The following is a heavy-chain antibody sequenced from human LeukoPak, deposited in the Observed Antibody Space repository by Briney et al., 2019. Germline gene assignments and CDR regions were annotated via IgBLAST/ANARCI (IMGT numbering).Heavy chain of an antibody. CDR3: AREDRRVASLYYFDY. Sequence: PGGSLRLSCAVSGFTLSGYWMTWVRQAPGRGLEWVANINEDGSRKYYVGSVKGRFTISRDNAKNSLYLQMNSLRAEDTAVYYCAREDRRVASLYYFDYWGQGTLVTVSS. J-gene: IGHJ4*02. CDR2: INEDGSRK. CDR1: GFTLSGYW. D-gene: IGHD5-12*01. V-gene: IGHV3-7*01.